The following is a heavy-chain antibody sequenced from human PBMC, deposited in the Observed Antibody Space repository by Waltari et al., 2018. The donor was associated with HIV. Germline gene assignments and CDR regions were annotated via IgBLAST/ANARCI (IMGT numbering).Heavy chain of an antibody. CDR1: GFTFSSYA. Sequence: EVQLLESGGGLVQPGGSLRLSCAASGFTFSSYAMSWVRQAPGKGLEGVSAIRGSGGRTYYADCVKGRFTMSRDNSKNTLYLQMNSLRAEDMAVYYCAKDQYYDSSGYYDYWGQGTLVTVSS. J-gene: IGHJ4*02. V-gene: IGHV3-23*01. D-gene: IGHD3-22*01. CDR2: IRGSGGRT. CDR3: AKDQYYDSSGYYDY.